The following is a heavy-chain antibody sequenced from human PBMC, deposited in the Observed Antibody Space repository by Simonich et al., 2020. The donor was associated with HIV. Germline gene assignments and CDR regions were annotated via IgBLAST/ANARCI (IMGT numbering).Heavy chain of an antibody. CDR2: INHSRST. D-gene: IGHD6-13*01. J-gene: IGHJ1*01. CDR3: ARLTAGGLGEYFQH. Sequence: QVQLQQWGVGLLKPSETLSLTCAVYGGSFSGYYWSWIRQPPGKGLEWIGEINHSRSTNYNPSLKSRVTISVDTSKNQFSLKLSSVTAADTAVYYCARLTAGGLGEYFQHWGQGTLVTVSS. V-gene: IGHV4-34*01. CDR1: GGSFSGYY.